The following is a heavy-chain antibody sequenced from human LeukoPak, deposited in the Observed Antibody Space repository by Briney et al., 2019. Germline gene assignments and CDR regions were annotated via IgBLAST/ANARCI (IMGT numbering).Heavy chain of an antibody. Sequence: SETLSLTCTVSGGSISSYYWSWIRQPPGKGLEWIGYIYYGGSTGYNPSLKSRVTMSVDTSKNQFSLKLSSVTAADTAMYYCARRGYCTTTSCYPPPYGMDVWGQGTTVTVSS. CDR1: GGSISSYY. CDR3: ARRGYCTTTSCYPPPYGMDV. V-gene: IGHV4-59*01. CDR2: IYYGGST. J-gene: IGHJ6*02. D-gene: IGHD2-2*01.